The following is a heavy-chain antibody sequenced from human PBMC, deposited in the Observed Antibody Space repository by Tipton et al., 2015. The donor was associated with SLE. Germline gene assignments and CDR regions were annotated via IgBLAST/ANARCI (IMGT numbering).Heavy chain of an antibody. D-gene: IGHD3-10*01. J-gene: IGHJ3*01. CDR1: GDSVSGGSMTYHY. V-gene: IGHV4-61*01. Sequence: TLSLTCKVSGDSVSGGSMTYHYWSWIRQPPGRGPEWIGFVTGSETTTYNPSLESRVTISVDTSKYEVSLRLTSVTSADTAVYYCARGFRADLWCQGTMVTVSS. CDR2: VTGSETT. CDR3: ARGFRADL.